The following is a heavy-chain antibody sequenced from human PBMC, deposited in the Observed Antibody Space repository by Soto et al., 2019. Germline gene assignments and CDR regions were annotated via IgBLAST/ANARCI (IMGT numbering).Heavy chain of an antibody. CDR2: VSSSGSTI. V-gene: IGHV3-11*01. CDR1: GFPFSDYY. D-gene: IGHD6-13*01. J-gene: IGHJ5*02. Sequence: SLRLSCAASGFPFSDYYMSWIRQAPGKGLEWVSYVSSSGSTIYYADSVKGRFTISRDNAKNSRYLQMNSLRAEDTAVYYCARGLDSSWRAGWFDPWGQGTLVTVSS. CDR3: ARGLDSSWRAGWFDP.